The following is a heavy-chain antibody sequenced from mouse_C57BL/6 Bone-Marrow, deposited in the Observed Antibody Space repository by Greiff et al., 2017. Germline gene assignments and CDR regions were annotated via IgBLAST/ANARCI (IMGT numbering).Heavy chain of an antibody. CDR2: IRSKSSNYAT. CDR1: GFTFNTYA. Sequence: EVMLVESGGGLVQPKGSLKLSCAASGFTFNTYAMHWVRQAPGKGLEWVARIRSKSSNYATYYADSVKDRFTISRDDSQSMLYLQMNNLKTEDTAMYYGVSHGNYRYAMDYWGQGTSVTVSS. D-gene: IGHD2-1*01. V-gene: IGHV10-3*01. CDR3: VSHGNYRYAMDY. J-gene: IGHJ4*01.